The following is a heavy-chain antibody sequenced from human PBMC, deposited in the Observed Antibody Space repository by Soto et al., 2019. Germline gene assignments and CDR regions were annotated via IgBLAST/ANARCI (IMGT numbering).Heavy chain of an antibody. J-gene: IGHJ4*02. D-gene: IGHD1-26*01. CDR1: GFSLSTSGMS. Sequence: SGPTLVNPTQTLTLTCTFSGFSLSTSGMSVGWIRQPPGKALEWLALIYWDDDKRYSPSLKSRLAITKGTSKNQVVLTMTNMDPVDTATYYCAHRLSGYYFAYWGQGTLVTVSS. CDR3: AHRLSGYYFAY. CDR2: IYWDDDK. V-gene: IGHV2-5*02.